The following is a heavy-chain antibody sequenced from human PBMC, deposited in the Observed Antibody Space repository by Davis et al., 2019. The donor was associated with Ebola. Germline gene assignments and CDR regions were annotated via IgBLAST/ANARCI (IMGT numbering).Heavy chain of an antibody. CDR1: GYTFTGYY. CDR2: INPNSGGT. J-gene: IGHJ6*02. V-gene: IGHV1-2*02. Sequence: ASVKVSCKASGYTFTGYYMHWVRQAPGQGLEWMGWINPNSGGTNYAQKFQGRVTMTRDTSISTAYMELSRLRSDDTAVYYCASSRRDSEYQLLRVYYYYGMDVWGQGTTVTVSS. CDR3: ASSRRDSEYQLLRVYYYYGMDV. D-gene: IGHD2-2*01.